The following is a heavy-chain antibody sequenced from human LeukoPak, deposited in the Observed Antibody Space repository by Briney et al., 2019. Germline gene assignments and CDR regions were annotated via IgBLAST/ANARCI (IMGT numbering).Heavy chain of an antibody. V-gene: IGHV5-51*01. CDR2: IYPGDSDT. CDR3: ARRTVEDAFDI. CDR1: GYSFTSYW. D-gene: IGHD5-24*01. J-gene: IGHJ3*02. Sequence: GESLKISCKGSGYSFTSYWISWVRQMPGKGLEWMGIIYPGDSDTRYSPSFQGQVTISADKSVSTAYLQWSSLKASDTAMYYCARRTVEDAFDIWGQGTMVTVSS.